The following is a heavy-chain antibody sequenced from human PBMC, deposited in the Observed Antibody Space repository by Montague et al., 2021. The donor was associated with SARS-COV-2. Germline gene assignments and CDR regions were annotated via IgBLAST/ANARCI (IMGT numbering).Heavy chain of an antibody. Sequence: SETLSLTCTVSGGSISSYYWSWIRQPPGKGLEWIGYIYYSGSTNYNPSLKSRVTISVDTSKNQFSLKLSSVTAADTAVYYCARALYCSGGSCYPNWFDPWGQGTLVTGSS. V-gene: IGHV4-59*01. J-gene: IGHJ5*02. CDR2: IYYSGST. CDR1: GGSISSYY. CDR3: ARALYCSGGSCYPNWFDP. D-gene: IGHD2-15*01.